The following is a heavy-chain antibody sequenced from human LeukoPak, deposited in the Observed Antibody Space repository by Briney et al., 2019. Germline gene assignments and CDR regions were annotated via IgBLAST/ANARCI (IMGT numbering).Heavy chain of an antibody. CDR2: MSYDGSNE. V-gene: IGHV3-30*18. CDR3: AKVRPGITAPMASSDN. D-gene: IGHD6-13*01. CDR1: GFTFDFDNYG. J-gene: IGHJ4*02. Sequence: PGGSLRLSCVASGFTFDFDNYGMHWVRQAPGKGLEWVAVMSYDGSNEYYGDSVKGRFTISRDNPKNTLYLQMNSLRPEDTAVYYCAKVRPGITAPMASSDNWGQGTLVTVSS.